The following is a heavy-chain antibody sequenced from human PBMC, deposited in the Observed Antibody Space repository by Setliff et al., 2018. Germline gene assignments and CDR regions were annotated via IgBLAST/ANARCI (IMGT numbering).Heavy chain of an antibody. CDR3: AREYGHSYDSTDYVYYFEY. V-gene: IGHV1-69*05. CDR1: GFSFSTFG. D-gene: IGHD3-22*01. J-gene: IGHJ4*02. Sequence: ASVKVSCKTSGFSFSTFGFSWVRQAPGQGLEWMGGIIPIFGTTNYAQKFQGRVTITTDESTSTAYMELSSLRSEDTAVYFCAREYGHSYDSTDYVYYFEYWGQGTLVTVSS. CDR2: IIPIFGTT.